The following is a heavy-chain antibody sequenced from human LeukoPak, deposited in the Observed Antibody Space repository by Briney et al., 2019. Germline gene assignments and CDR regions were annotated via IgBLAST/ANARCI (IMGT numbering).Heavy chain of an antibody. CDR1: GLTFSSYG. CDR2: ISYDGTIR. Sequence: GRSLRLSCAASGLTFSSYGMHWVRQAPGKGLEWVAVISYDGTIRNYADSVKGRFTISRDNSKNTLYLQMNSLTAEDTAQYYCAKEGCSSTTCYLANPWGQGTLVTVSS. V-gene: IGHV3-30*18. J-gene: IGHJ5*02. CDR3: AKEGCSSTTCYLANP. D-gene: IGHD2-2*01.